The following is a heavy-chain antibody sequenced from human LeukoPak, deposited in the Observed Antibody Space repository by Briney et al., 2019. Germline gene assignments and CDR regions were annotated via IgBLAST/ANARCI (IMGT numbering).Heavy chain of an antibody. D-gene: IGHD3-22*01. J-gene: IGHJ2*01. CDR1: GGSFSGYY. CDR3: ARRSSYYDSSGYYRIYWYFDL. CDR2: INHSGST. Sequence: PSETLSLTCVVYGGSFSGYYWSWIRQPPGKGLEWIGEINHSGSTNYNPSLKSRVTISVDTSKNQFSLKLSSVTAADTAVYYCARRSSYYDSSGYYRIYWYFDLWGRGTLVTVSS. V-gene: IGHV4-34*01.